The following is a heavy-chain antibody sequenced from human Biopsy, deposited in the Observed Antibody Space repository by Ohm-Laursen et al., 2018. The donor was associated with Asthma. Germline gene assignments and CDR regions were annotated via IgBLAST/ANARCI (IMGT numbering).Heavy chain of an antibody. V-gene: IGHV3-30-3*01. Sequence: SLRLSCAASGFTFSSYAMHWVRQAPGKGLEWVAVISYDGSNKYYADSVKGRFTISRDNSKNTLYLQMNSLRAEDTAVYYCAREGIAVAHFDYWVREPWSPSPQ. CDR3: AREGIAVAHFDY. D-gene: IGHD6-19*01. J-gene: IGHJ4*02. CDR1: GFTFSSYA. CDR2: ISYDGSNK.